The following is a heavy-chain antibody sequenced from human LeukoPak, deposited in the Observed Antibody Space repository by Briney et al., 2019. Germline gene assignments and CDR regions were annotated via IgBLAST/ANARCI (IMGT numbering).Heavy chain of an antibody. D-gene: IGHD6-13*01. CDR2: INSDGSST. CDR1: GFTFSSYW. Sequence: GGSLRLSCAASGFTFSSYWIHWVRHAPGKGLVWVSRINSDGSSTTYADSVKGRFTISRDNAKNTLYLQMNSLRAEDTAVYYCARSAAAGFSYYSYCLDVWGKGTTVTIFS. CDR3: ARSAAAGFSYYSYCLDV. J-gene: IGHJ6*03. V-gene: IGHV3-74*01.